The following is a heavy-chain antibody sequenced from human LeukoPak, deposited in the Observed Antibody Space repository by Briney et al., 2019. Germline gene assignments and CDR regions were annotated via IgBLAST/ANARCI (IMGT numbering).Heavy chain of an antibody. V-gene: IGHV4-59*01. CDR1: GGSINSYY. CDR3: ARGGPPGYYYDYYMDV. CDR2: IYSSGRT. Sequence: SETLSLTCSVSGGSINSYYWSWIRQPPGKGLEWIGYIYSSGRTSYNPSLKSRVTISVDTSNNQFSLRLSSVTAADTAVYFCARGGPPGYYYDYYMDVWGKGTTVTISS. J-gene: IGHJ6*03.